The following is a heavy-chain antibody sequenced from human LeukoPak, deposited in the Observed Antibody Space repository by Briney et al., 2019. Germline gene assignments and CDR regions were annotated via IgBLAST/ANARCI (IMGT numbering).Heavy chain of an antibody. Sequence: GASVKVSCKASGYTFSAYYIHWVRQTPGQGPEWMGWINPNSGGTKYALQFQGRVTLTRDTSVSTAYMELSSLTSDDTAVYYCAKSSAWSDNYFDPWGQGTLVTVSS. D-gene: IGHD2-15*01. CDR1: GYTFSAYY. J-gene: IGHJ5*02. CDR3: AKSSAWSDNYFDP. CDR2: INPNSGGT. V-gene: IGHV1-2*02.